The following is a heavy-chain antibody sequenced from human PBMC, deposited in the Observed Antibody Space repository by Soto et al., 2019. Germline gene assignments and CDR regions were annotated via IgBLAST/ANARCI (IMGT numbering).Heavy chain of an antibody. Sequence: GGSLRLSCAASGFTFSNAWMSWVRQAPGKGLEWVGRIKSKTDGGTTDYAAPVKGRFTISRDDSKNTLYLQMNSLKTEDTAVYYCTTDQAPWSEGLYYYYYYYMDVWGKGTTVTVSS. V-gene: IGHV3-15*01. CDR2: IKSKTDGGTT. CDR1: GFTFSNAW. CDR3: TTDQAPWSEGLYYYYYYYMDV. J-gene: IGHJ6*03.